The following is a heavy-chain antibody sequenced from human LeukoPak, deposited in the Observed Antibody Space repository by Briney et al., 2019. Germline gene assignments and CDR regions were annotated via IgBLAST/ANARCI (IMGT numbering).Heavy chain of an antibody. J-gene: IGHJ6*03. CDR1: GGTFSSYA. D-gene: IGHD6-6*01. CDR3: ARALRIAARPEYYYYMDV. CDR2: INPIFGTA. Sequence: SVKVSCKASGGTFSSYAISWMRQAPGQGLEWMGGINPIFGTANYAQKFQGRVTITTDESTSTAYMELSSLRSEDTAVYYCARALRIAARPEYYYYMDVWGKGTTVTVSS. V-gene: IGHV1-69*05.